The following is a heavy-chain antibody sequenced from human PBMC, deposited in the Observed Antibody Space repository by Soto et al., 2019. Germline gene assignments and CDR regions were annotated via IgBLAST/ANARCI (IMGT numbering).Heavy chain of an antibody. CDR2: IWYDGSNK. V-gene: IGHV3-33*01. CDR1: GFTFSSYG. J-gene: IGHJ3*02. CDR3: ARDLGCSSTSCYGAFGI. Sequence: GGSLRLSCAASGFTFSSYGMHWVRQAPGKGLEWVAVIWYDGSNKYYADSVKGRFTISRDNSKNTLYLQMNSLRAEDTAVYYCARDLGCSSTSCYGAFGIWGQGTMVTVSS. D-gene: IGHD2-2*01.